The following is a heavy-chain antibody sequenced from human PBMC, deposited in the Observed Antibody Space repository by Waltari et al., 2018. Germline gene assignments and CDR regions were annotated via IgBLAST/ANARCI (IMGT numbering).Heavy chain of an antibody. CDR3: ARGEYSGSYSSPTLDY. D-gene: IGHD1-26*01. Sequence: QVQLVQSGAEVKKPGSSVKVSCKASGGTFSSHEISWVRQVPGQGLEWMGQIIPIFGTANSAQKFQGRVTITADESTSTAYMELSSLRSEDTAVYYCARGEYSGSYSSPTLDYWGQGTLVTVSS. J-gene: IGHJ4*02. V-gene: IGHV1-69*01. CDR2: IIPIFGTA. CDR1: GGTFSSHE.